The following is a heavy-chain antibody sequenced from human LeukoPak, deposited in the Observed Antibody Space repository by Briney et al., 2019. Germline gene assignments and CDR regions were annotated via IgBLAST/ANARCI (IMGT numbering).Heavy chain of an antibody. CDR3: ASVSWVAASYYFDY. V-gene: IGHV4-59*01. CDR1: GGSISSYY. D-gene: IGHD6-13*01. J-gene: IGHJ4*02. Sequence: SETLPLTCTVSGGSISSYYWSWIRQPPGKGLEWIGYIYYSGSTNYNPSLKSRVTISVDTSKNQFSLKLSSVTAADTAVYYCASVSWVAASYYFDYWGQGTLVTVSS. CDR2: IYYSGST.